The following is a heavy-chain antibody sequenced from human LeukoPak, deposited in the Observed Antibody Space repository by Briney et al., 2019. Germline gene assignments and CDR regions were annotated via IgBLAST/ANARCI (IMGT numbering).Heavy chain of an antibody. J-gene: IGHJ1*01. CDR3: ARDQKWELPGCFQH. D-gene: IGHD1-26*01. Sequence: PGGSLRLSCAASGFTFSDYYMSWIRQAPGKGLEWVSYISSSGSTIYYADSVKGRFTISRDNAKNSLYLQMNSLRAEDTAVYYCARDQKWELPGCFQHWGQGTLVTVSS. CDR1: GFTFSDYY. V-gene: IGHV3-11*01. CDR2: ISSSGSTI.